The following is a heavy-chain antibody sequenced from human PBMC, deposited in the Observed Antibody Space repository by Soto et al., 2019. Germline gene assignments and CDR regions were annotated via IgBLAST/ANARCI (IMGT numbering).Heavy chain of an antibody. D-gene: IGHD2-2*01. J-gene: IGHJ6*02. Sequence: QVQLVQSGAEVKKPGSSVKVSCKASGGTFSSYAISWVRQAPGQGLEWMGGIIPIFGTANYAQKFQGRVTITADESTSTDYMELSSLRSEDTAVYYCARLSWVPAAPNYYYYGMDVWGQGTTVTVSS. CDR3: ARLSWVPAAPNYYYYGMDV. CDR1: GGTFSSYA. V-gene: IGHV1-69*12. CDR2: IIPIFGTA.